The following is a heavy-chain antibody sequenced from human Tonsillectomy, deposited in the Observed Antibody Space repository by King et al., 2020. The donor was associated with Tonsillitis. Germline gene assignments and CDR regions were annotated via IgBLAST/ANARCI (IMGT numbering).Heavy chain of an antibody. CDR3: VKIDSGYNYFDY. CDR1: GVTFSSYA. V-gene: IGHV3-64D*06. J-gene: IGHJ4*02. Sequence: QLVQSGGGLVQPGGSLRLSCSASGVTFSSYAMHWVRQAPGKGLEYVLGISSSGGSTYYTDSVKGRFTISRDNSKNTLYLQMSSLRPEDTAVYYCVKIDSGYNYFDYWGQGTLVTVSS. D-gene: IGHD5-12*01. CDR2: ISSSGGST.